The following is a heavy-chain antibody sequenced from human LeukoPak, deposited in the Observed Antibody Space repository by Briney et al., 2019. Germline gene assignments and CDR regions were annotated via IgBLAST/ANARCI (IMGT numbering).Heavy chain of an antibody. CDR2: INPNSGDT. D-gene: IGHD3-16*01. Sequence: ASVKVSCKASGYTFTGYYVHWVRQAPGQGLEWMGRINPNSGDTNYAQKLQGRVTMTTDTSTSTAYMELRSLRSDDTAVHYCARVNPYATFGGFDYWGQGTLVTVSS. J-gene: IGHJ4*02. CDR1: GYTFTGYY. CDR3: ARVNPYATFGGFDY. V-gene: IGHV1-2*06.